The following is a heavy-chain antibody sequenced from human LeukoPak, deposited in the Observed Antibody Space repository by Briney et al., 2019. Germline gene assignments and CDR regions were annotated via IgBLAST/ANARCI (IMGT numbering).Heavy chain of an antibody. CDR1: GFLFSSYT. V-gene: IGHV3-21*01. J-gene: IGHJ4*02. CDR3: AGPSSSWYYFDY. CDR2: ISSSSSFI. Sequence: PGGSLRLSCSASGFLFSSYTMNWVRQAPGKGLEWVSSISSSSSFIYYADSVKGRFTISRDNAKNSLYLQMNSLRAEDTAVYYCAGPSSSWYYFDYWGQGTLVTVSS. D-gene: IGHD6-13*01.